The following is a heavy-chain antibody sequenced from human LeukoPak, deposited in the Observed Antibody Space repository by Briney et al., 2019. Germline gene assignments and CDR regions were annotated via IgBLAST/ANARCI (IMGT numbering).Heavy chain of an antibody. J-gene: IGHJ4*02. Sequence: GASVKVSCKVSGYTLTELSMHWVRQAPGKGLEGMGGFDPEDGETIYAQKFQGRVTMTEDTSTDTAYMELSSLRSEDTAVYYCATSFGMAGTPNFDYWGQGTLVTVSS. V-gene: IGHV1-24*01. CDR2: FDPEDGET. D-gene: IGHD6-19*01. CDR3: ATSFGMAGTPNFDY. CDR1: GYTLTELS.